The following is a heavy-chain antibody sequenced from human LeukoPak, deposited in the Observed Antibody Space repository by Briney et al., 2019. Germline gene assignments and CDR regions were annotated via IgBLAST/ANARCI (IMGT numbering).Heavy chain of an antibody. CDR1: GFTFSSYA. V-gene: IGHV3-23*01. J-gene: IGHJ5*02. CDR3: ARSDRLDP. CDR2: ISGSAGST. Sequence: GGSVRLSCAASGFTFSSYAMSWVRQAPGKGLEWVSTISGSAGSTYYADSVKGRFTISRDNSKNTLYLQMNSLRAEDTAVYYCARSDRLDPWGQGTLVTASS.